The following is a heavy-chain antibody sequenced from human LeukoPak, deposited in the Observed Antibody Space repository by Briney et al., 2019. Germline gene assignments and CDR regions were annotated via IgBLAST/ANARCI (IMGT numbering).Heavy chain of an antibody. Sequence: SETLSLTCTVSGGSISSYYWSWIRQPPGKGLEWIGYIYYSGSTNYNPSLTSRVTISVDTSKNQFSLKLSSVTAADTAVYYCARDFLLAAAGHPISYYYYYYGMDVWGKGTTVTVSS. CDR1: GGSISSYY. CDR3: ARDFLLAAAGHPISYYYYYYGMDV. CDR2: IYYSGST. J-gene: IGHJ6*04. D-gene: IGHD6-13*01. V-gene: IGHV4-59*01.